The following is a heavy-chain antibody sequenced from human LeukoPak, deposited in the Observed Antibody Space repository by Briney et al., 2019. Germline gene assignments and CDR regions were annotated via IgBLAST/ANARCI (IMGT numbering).Heavy chain of an antibody. J-gene: IGHJ4*02. Sequence: GESLKISCKGSGYSFTTYWIGWARQRPGKGLEWMGIIYPGDSDTRYSPSFEGQVTISADKSISTAYLQWSSLKTSDTAMYYCARREVSGALLYWGQGTLVTVSS. CDR1: GYSFTTYW. CDR2: IYPGDSDT. V-gene: IGHV5-51*01. CDR3: ARREVSGALLY. D-gene: IGHD2-15*01.